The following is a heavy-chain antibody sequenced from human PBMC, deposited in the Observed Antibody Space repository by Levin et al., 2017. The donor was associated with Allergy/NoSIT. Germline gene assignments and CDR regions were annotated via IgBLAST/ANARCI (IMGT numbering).Heavy chain of an antibody. CDR1: GGSISSYY. Sequence: PSETLSLTCTVSGGSISSYYWSWIRQPPGKGLEWIGYIYYSGSTNYNPSLKSRVTISVDTSKNQFSLKLSSVTAADTAVYYCARDHQGDAGTDVWGKGTTVTVSS. CDR2: IYYSGST. J-gene: IGHJ6*04. D-gene: IGHD1-26*01. CDR3: ARDHQGDAGTDV. V-gene: IGHV4-59*01.